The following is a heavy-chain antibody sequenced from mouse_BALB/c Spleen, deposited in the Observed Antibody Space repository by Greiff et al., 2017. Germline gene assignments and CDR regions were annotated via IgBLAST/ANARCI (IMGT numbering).Heavy chain of an antibody. D-gene: IGHD2-4*01. CDR3: ARRGPYDYDGDYYAMDY. J-gene: IGHJ4*01. Sequence: VQLQQSGAELARPGASVKLSCKASGYTFTSYWMQWVKQRPGQGLEWIGAIYPGDGDTRYTQKFKGKATLTADKSSSTAYMQLSSLASEDSAVYYCARRGPYDYDGDYYAMDYWGQGTSVTVSS. CDR2: IYPGDGDT. V-gene: IGHV1-87*01. CDR1: GYTFTSYW.